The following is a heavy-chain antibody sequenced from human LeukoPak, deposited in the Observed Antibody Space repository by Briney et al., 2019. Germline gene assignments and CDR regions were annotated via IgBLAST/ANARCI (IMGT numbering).Heavy chain of an antibody. CDR1: GFTFSSYW. D-gene: IGHD2-21*02. V-gene: IGHV3-7*03. CDR3: AKEAPSIVVVTAIQVY. J-gene: IGHJ4*02. Sequence: PGGSLRLSCVGSGFTFSSYWMTWVRQAPGKGLEWVANIKDDGSEKYSVDSVKGRFTISRDNAKNLLYLQMNSLRAEDTAVYYCAKEAPSIVVVTAIQVYWGQGTLVTVSS. CDR2: IKDDGSEK.